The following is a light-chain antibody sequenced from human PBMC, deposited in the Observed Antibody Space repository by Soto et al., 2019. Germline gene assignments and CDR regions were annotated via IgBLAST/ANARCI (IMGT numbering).Light chain of an antibody. J-gene: IGKJ5*01. CDR3: QQYNSYPIT. V-gene: IGKV1-5*01. CDR2: DVS. Sequence: DIQMTQSPSTLSASVGDRVTITCRASQSISSWLAWYQQKPGKAPKLLIFDVSSLEGGVPSRFSGSGSGTEFTLTISSLQPDDFAIYYGQQYNSYPITFGQGTRLESK. CDR1: QSISSW.